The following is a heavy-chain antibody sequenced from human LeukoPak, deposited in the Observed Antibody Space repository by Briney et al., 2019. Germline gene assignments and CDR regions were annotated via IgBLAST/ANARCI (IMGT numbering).Heavy chain of an antibody. CDR3: AKDQGAPVGYYYGMDV. D-gene: IGHD1-26*01. CDR2: IRHDESNK. Sequence: GGSLRLSCAASGFTLSSYGMHWVRQAPGKGLEWVAFIRHDESNKYYADSVKGRFTISRDNSKNTMYLQMNSLGAEDAAVYYCAKDQGAPVGYYYGMDVWGQGTTVTVS. V-gene: IGHV3-30*02. CDR1: GFTLSSYG. J-gene: IGHJ6*02.